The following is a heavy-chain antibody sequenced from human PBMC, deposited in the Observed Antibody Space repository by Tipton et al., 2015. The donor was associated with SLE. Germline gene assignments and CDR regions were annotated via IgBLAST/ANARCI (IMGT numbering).Heavy chain of an antibody. V-gene: IGHV4-39*01. CDR1: GGSISSSIYY. CDR2: SHYGGSA. J-gene: IGHJ4*02. Sequence: TLSLTCSVTGGSISSSIYYWGWIRQPPGKGLEWIGSSHYGGSAFYSPSLKSRVSISGDTSKNQFALRLSSVTAADTAVYYCARPLRYFDWAPWLWGQGTLVTVSS. CDR3: ARPLRYFDWAPWL. D-gene: IGHD3-9*01.